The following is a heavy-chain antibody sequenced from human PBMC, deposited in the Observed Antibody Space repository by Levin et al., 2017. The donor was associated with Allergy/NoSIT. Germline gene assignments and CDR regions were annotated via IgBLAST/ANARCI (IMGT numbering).Heavy chain of an antibody. D-gene: IGHD3-10*01. CDR3: AKYRDYYGSGSYYNPYDY. CDR2: ISGSGGST. Sequence: PGGSLRLSCAASGFTFSSYAMSWVRQAPGKGLEWVSAISGSGGSTYYADSVKGRFTISRDNSKNTLYLQMNSLRAEDTAVYYCAKYRDYYGSGSYYNPYDYWGQGTLVTVSS. CDR1: GFTFSSYA. J-gene: IGHJ4*02. V-gene: IGHV3-23*01.